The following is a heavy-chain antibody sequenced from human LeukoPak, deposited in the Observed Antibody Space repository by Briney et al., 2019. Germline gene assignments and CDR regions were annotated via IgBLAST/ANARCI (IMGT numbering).Heavy chain of an antibody. CDR2: IIPIFGTA. J-gene: IGHJ6*02. CDR3: ARGMSELYYYCMDV. V-gene: IGHV1-69*05. Sequence: SVKVSCKASGGTFSSYAISWVRQAPGQGLEWMGGIIPIFGTANYAQKFQGRLTMTRDPSTSTVYMELSSLRSEDTAEYFCARGMSELYYYCMDVWGQGTAVTVSS. CDR1: GGTFSSYA. D-gene: IGHD3-16*01.